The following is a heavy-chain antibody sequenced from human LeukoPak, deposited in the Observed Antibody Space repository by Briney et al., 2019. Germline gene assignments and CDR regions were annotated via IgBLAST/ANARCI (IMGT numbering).Heavy chain of an antibody. CDR2: IYYSGYT. CDR3: ARERIVVVVAATRWFDP. CDR1: GGSISSSSYY. D-gene: IGHD2-15*01. Sequence: SEALSLTCTVSGGSISSSSYYWGWIRQPPGKGLEWIGSIYYSGYTYYNPSVESRVTISVDTSKNQFSLKLSSVTAADTAVYYCARERIVVVVAATRWFDPWGQGTLVTVSS. J-gene: IGHJ5*02. V-gene: IGHV4-39*02.